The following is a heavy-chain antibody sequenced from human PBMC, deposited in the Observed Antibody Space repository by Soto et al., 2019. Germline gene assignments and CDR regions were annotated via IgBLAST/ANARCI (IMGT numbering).Heavy chain of an antibody. CDR3: ARDASYYSLWSGYYPSRNGMDV. Sequence: QPGGSLGLSCVASGFTFSSFGMHWVRQAPGKGPEWVSLIWYDGSKKSYGDSVKGRFTISRDNSRNTVYLQMNSLRADDTAVYYCARDASYYSLWSGYYPSRNGMDVWGQGTTVTVSS. CDR2: IWYDGSKK. V-gene: IGHV3-33*01. J-gene: IGHJ6*02. D-gene: IGHD3-3*01. CDR1: GFTFSSFG.